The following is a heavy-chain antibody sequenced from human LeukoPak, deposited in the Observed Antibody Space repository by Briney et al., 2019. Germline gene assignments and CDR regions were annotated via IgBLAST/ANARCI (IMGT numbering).Heavy chain of an antibody. CDR3: ARGLASGYPPIPFDY. CDR1: GGSFDGYY. CDR2: ITYDRRT. J-gene: IGHJ4*02. Sequence: SETLSLTCAVFGGSFDGYYWSWIRQSPGKGLEWIGEITYDRRTKYNPSPRSRVSISVDTSKIQFSLNLTSVTAADTAIYYCARGLASGYPPIPFDYWGQGTLVTVSS. V-gene: IGHV4-34*01. D-gene: IGHD3-3*01.